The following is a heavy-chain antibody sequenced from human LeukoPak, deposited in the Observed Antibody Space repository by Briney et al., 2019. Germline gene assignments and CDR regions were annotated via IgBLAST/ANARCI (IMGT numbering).Heavy chain of an antibody. Sequence: GGSLRLSCAASGFTFSSYSMNWVRQAPGKGLEWVSSISSSSSYIYYADPVKGRFTISRDNAKNSLYLQMNSLRAEDTAVYYCAILPGGVAGTGFDPWGQGTLVTVSS. J-gene: IGHJ5*02. CDR1: GFTFSSYS. D-gene: IGHD1-26*01. V-gene: IGHV3-21*01. CDR3: AILPGGVAGTGFDP. CDR2: ISSSSSYI.